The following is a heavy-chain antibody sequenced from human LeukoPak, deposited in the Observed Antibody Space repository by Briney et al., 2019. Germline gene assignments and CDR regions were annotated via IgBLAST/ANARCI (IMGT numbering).Heavy chain of an antibody. CDR3: ARGREDGYYVGVVSWYFDL. Sequence: ASVKVSCKASGYTFTSYYMHWVRQAPGQGLEWMGIINPSGGSTSYAQKFQGRVTMTRDTSTGTVYMELSSLRSEDTAVYYCARGREDGYYVGVVSWYFDLWGRGTLVTVSS. CDR1: GYTFTSYY. V-gene: IGHV1-46*01. J-gene: IGHJ2*01. CDR2: INPSGGST. D-gene: IGHD5-24*01.